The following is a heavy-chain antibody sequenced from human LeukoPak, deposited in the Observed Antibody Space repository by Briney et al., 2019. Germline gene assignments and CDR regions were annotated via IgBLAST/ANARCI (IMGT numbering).Heavy chain of an antibody. J-gene: IGHJ4*02. CDR2: ISGSDGST. CDR1: GFTFSDHY. V-gene: IGHV3-23*01. CDR3: AKAGDYSYFDY. D-gene: IGHD4-11*01. Sequence: ARGSLRLSCAASGFTFSDHYMNWVRQAPGKGLEWVSAISGSDGSTYYADSVKGRFTISRDNSKNTLYLQMNSLRAEDTAVYYCAKAGDYSYFDYWGQGTLVTVSS.